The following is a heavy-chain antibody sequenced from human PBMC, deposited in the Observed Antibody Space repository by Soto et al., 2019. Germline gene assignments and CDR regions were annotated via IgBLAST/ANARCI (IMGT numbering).Heavy chain of an antibody. CDR2: ISHSGST. CDR3: ARARRLAAAGDAFDI. D-gene: IGHD6-13*01. V-gene: IGHV4-30-2*01. Sequence: QLQLQESGSGLVKPSQTLSLTCAVSGGSISSGGYSWSWIRQPPGKGLEWIGYISHSGSTYYNPSLKSRVTISVDRSKNQFSLKLSSVTAADTAVYYCARARRLAAAGDAFDIWGQGTMVTVSS. CDR1: GGSISSGGYS. J-gene: IGHJ3*02.